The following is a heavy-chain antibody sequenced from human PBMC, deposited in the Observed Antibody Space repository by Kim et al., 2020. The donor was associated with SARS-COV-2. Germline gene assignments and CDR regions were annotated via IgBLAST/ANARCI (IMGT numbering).Heavy chain of an antibody. Sequence: GGSLRLSCAASGFTVSTNFMSWVRQAPGKGLEWVSGIYTDGTTWYADSVKGRFTMSRDSSKNTLYLQMNSLRSEDTAVYYCVGELNRVGSDSFHNHNCFAPWGQGTLVTVSS. J-gene: IGHJ5*02. D-gene: IGHD3-10*01. CDR3: VGELNRVGSDSFHNHNCFAP. V-gene: IGHV3-53*01. CDR1: GFTVSTNF. CDR2: IYTDGTT.